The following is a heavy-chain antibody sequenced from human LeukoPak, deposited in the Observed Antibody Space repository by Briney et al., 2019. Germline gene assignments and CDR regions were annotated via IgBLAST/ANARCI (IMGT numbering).Heavy chain of an antibody. Sequence: GESLRLSCAASGFTFSSHSINWVRQAPGKGLEWGSYISSSSSTIYYAGSVKGRFTISRDNAKNSLYLQMNSLRAEDTAVYYCARGFYGSVTYYNAEKHGMDVWGQGTTVTVSS. D-gene: IGHD3-10*01. CDR1: GFTFSSHS. CDR3: ARGFYGSVTYYNAEKHGMDV. J-gene: IGHJ6*02. CDR2: ISSSSSTI. V-gene: IGHV3-48*04.